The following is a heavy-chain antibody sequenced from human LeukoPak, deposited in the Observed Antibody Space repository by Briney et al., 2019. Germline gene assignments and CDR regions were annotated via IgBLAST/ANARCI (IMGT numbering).Heavy chain of an antibody. V-gene: IGHV3-53*01. CDR1: GFTVSSNY. CDR2: ISNDGDT. D-gene: IGHD1-7*01. CDR3: AKRRGLELTYYYHMDV. J-gene: IGHJ6*03. Sequence: GGSLRLSCAASGFTVSSNYMSWVRQGPGKGLECVSVISNDGDTYYADSVKGRFTISRDNSKNTLYLQMNSLRADDTAVYYCAKRRGLELTYYYHMDVWGKGTTVTVSS.